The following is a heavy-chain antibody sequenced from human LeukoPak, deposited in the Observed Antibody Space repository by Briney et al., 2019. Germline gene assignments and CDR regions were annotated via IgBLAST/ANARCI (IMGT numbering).Heavy chain of an antibody. J-gene: IGHJ5*02. Sequence: PGGSLRLSCAASGFTFSSFAMTWVRQAPGKGLEWVSVISGSGGRTYYADSVKGRFTLSRDNSNNTLSLEMSSLRAEDTAVYYCAREGTYYDSSGYYVSWGQGTLVTVSS. CDR2: ISGSGGRT. D-gene: IGHD3-22*01. V-gene: IGHV3-23*01. CDR3: AREGTYYDSSGYYVS. CDR1: GFTFSSFA.